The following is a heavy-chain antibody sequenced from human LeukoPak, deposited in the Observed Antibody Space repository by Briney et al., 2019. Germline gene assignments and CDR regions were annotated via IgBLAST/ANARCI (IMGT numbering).Heavy chain of an antibody. J-gene: IGHJ6*02. D-gene: IGHD2-2*01. CDR2: IYYSGST. CDR3: ARLGGYCSSTSCPTYYYGMDV. V-gene: IGHV4-59*08. Sequence: SETLSLTCAVYGGSFSGYYWSWIRQPPGKGLEWIGYIYYSGSTNYNPSLKSRVTISVDTSKNQFSLKLSSVTAADTAVYYCARLGGYCSSTSCPTYYYGMDVWGQGTTVTVSS. CDR1: GGSFSGYY.